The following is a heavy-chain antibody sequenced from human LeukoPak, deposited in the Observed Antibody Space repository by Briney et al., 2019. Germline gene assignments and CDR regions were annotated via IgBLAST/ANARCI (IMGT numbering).Heavy chain of an antibody. Sequence: SETLSLNCTVSGGFINSYYWSWIRQPAGKGLEGIGRVYTSGITNYNPSLKSRITVSVDTSKNHFSLKLTSVTAADTAVYYCARHNGFDRGYYYYMDVWGKGTTVSVSS. D-gene: IGHD3-9*01. V-gene: IGHV4-4*07. CDR3: ARHNGFDRGYYYYMDV. CDR2: VYTSGIT. CDR1: GGFINSYY. J-gene: IGHJ6*03.